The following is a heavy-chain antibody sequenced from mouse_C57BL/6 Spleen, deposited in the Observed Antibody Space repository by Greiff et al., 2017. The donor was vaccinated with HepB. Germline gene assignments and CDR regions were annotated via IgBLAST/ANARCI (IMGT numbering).Heavy chain of an antibody. V-gene: IGHV3-6*01. CDR2: ISYDGSN. CDR3: ARALTGTFDY. CDR1: GYSITSGYY. J-gene: IGHJ2*01. D-gene: IGHD4-1*01. Sequence: EVQLVESGPGLVKPSQSLSLTCSVTGYSITSGYYWNWIRQFPGNKLEWMGYISYDGSNNYNPSLKNRISITRDTSKNQFFLKLNSVTTEDTATYYCARALTGTFDYWGQGTTLTVSS.